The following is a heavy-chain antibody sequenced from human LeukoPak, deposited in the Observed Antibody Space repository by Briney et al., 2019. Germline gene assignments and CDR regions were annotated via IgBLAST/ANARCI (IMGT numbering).Heavy chain of an antibody. CDR2: IYYSGST. D-gene: IGHD6-13*01. CDR3: ARVGLVIAAAGTVGYYFDY. CDR1: GGSISSGDYY. Sequence: SQTLSLTCTVSGGSISSGDYYWSWIRQPPGKGLEWIGYIYYSGSTYYNPSLKSRVTISVDTSKNQFSLKLSSVTAADTAVYYCARVGLVIAAAGTVGYYFDYWGRGTLVTVSS. V-gene: IGHV4-30-4*01. J-gene: IGHJ4*02.